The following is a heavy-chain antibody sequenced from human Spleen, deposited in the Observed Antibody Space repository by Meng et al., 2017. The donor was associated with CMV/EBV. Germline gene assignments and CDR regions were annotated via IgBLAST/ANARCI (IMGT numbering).Heavy chain of an antibody. J-gene: IGHJ6*02. CDR1: GFTFSSYG. Sequence: GGSLRLSCAASGFTFSSYGMHWVRQAPGKGLEWVSSISSSSSYIYYANSVRGRITVSRDNAKNSLYLQMSSLRPEDTAVYYCARTIRELSDYYYGMDVWGQGTTVTVSS. CDR2: ISSSSSYI. V-gene: IGHV3-21*01. D-gene: IGHD4-17*01. CDR3: ARTIRELSDYYYGMDV.